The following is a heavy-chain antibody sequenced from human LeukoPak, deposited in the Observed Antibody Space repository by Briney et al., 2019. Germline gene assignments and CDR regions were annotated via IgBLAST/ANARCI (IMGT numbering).Heavy chain of an antibody. CDR1: GGSISSYY. CDR2: IYYSGST. D-gene: IGHD5-18*01. CDR3: ARTTEGGYTYNYFYYYYMDV. J-gene: IGHJ6*03. Sequence: SETLSLTCTVSGGSISSYYWSWIRQPPGKGLEWIGYIYYSGSTNYNPSLKSRISMSVDTSKNQFSLKLSSVTAADTAVYYCARTTEGGYTYNYFYYYYMDVWGKGTTVTISS. V-gene: IGHV4-59*01.